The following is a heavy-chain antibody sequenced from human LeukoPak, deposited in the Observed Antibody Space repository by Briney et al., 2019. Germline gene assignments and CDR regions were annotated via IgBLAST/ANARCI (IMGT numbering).Heavy chain of an antibody. D-gene: IGHD2-2*01. Sequence: SSPTLVKPTQTLTLTCTFSGFSLSTTGVGVGWIRQPPGKALEWLALIYWDDDKRYSPSLKSRLTITKDTSKNQVVLTMTNMDPVDTAAYYCAHRDLPTLPLNYWGQGTRVTVSS. CDR3: AHRDLPTLPLNY. CDR2: IYWDDDK. CDR1: GFSLSTTGVG. J-gene: IGHJ4*02. V-gene: IGHV2-5*02.